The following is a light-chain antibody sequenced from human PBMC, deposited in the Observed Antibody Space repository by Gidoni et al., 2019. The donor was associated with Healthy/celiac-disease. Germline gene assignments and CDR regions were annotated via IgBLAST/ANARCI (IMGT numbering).Light chain of an antibody. Sequence: DIPTTQSPSSLSASVGDRVTITCQASQDIRNYLNWSQQKPGKAPKLLIYDASNLETGVPSRFSGSGSGTDFTFTISSLQPEDIATYYCQQYDNLPATFGGGTKVEIK. CDR2: DAS. CDR1: QDIRNY. CDR3: QQYDNLPAT. V-gene: IGKV1-33*01. J-gene: IGKJ4*01.